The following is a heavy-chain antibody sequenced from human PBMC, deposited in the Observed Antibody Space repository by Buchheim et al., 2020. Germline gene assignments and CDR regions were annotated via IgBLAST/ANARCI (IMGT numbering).Heavy chain of an antibody. CDR1: GGSFSGYY. V-gene: IGHV4-34*01. CDR3: ARGLWFRYSGYYYYMDV. J-gene: IGHJ6*03. Sequence: QVQLQQWGAGLLKPSETLSLTCAVYGGSFSGYYWSWIRQPPGKGLEWIGEINHSGSTNYNPSLKSRVTISVDTSKNQFSLKLSSVTAADTAVYYCARGLWFRYSGYYYYMDVWGKGTT. CDR2: INHSGST. D-gene: IGHD5-12*01.